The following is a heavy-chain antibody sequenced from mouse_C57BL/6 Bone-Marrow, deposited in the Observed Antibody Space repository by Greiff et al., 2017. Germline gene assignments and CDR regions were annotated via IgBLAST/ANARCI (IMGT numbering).Heavy chain of an antibody. CDR1: GYTFTSYW. D-gene: IGHD2-5*01. CDR3: ARHYYSNYWYFDV. V-gene: IGHV1-55*01. Sequence: QVQLQQSGAELVKPGASVKMSCKASGYTFTSYWITWVKQRPGQGLEWIGDIYPGSGSTNYNEKFKNKATLTVDTSSSTAYMQLSSLTSEDSAVYYCARHYYSNYWYFDVWGTGTTVTVSS. CDR2: IYPGSGST. J-gene: IGHJ1*03.